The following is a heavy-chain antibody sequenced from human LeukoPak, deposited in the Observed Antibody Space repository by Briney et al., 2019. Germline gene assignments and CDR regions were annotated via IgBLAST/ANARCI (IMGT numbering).Heavy chain of an antibody. CDR1: GYSFTSYW. CDR3: ARPPTDGYGGYPDAFDI. J-gene: IGHJ3*02. D-gene: IGHD4-17*01. CDR2: IYPGDSDT. Sequence: GESLKISCKGSGYSFTSYWIGWVRQMPGKGLEWMGIIYPGDSDTRYSPSFQGQVTISADKSISTTYLQWSSLKASDTAMYYCARPPTDGYGGYPDAFDIWGQGTMVTVSS. V-gene: IGHV5-51*01.